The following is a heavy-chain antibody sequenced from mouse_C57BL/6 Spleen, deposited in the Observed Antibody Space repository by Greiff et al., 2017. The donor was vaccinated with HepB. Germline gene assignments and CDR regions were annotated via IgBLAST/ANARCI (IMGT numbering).Heavy chain of an antibody. D-gene: IGHD1-1*01. CDR1: GFTFSSYG. Sequence: EVQLVESGGDLVKPGGSLKLSCAASGFTFSSYGMSWVRQTPDKRLEWVATISSGGSYTYYPDSVKGRFTISRDNAKNTLYLQLSSLKSEDTAMYYWSRRGFITTVEGYFDYWGQGTTLTVSS. CDR3: SRRGFITTVEGYFDY. CDR2: ISSGGSYT. J-gene: IGHJ2*01. V-gene: IGHV5-6*01.